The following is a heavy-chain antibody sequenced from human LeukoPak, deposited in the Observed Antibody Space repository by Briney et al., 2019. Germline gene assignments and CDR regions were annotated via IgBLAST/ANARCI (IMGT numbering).Heavy chain of an antibody. CDR3: ARVRPTYYYGSGSLHYNWFDP. V-gene: IGHV1-46*01. CDR2: INPSGGST. J-gene: IGHJ5*02. Sequence: ASVKVSCKASGYTFTSYYMHWVRQAPGQGLEWMGIINPSGGSTSYPQKFQGRVTMTRDMSTSTVYMELSSLRSEDTAVYYCARVRPTYYYGSGSLHYNWFDPWGQGTLVTVSS. D-gene: IGHD3-10*01. CDR1: GYTFTSYY.